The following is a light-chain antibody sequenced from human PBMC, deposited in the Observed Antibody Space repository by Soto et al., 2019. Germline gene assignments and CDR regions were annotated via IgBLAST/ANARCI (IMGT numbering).Light chain of an antibody. CDR2: EVS. J-gene: IGLJ1*01. CDR3: TSYTNNNTLV. CDR1: SSDVGSYDF. V-gene: IGLV2-14*01. Sequence: QSALTQPASVSGSPGQSITISCTRTSSDVGSYDFVSWYQHHPGKAPKLMIYEVSNRPSGISNRFSGSKSGNTASLTISGLQAEDEADYYCTSYTNNNTLVFGTGTKLTVL.